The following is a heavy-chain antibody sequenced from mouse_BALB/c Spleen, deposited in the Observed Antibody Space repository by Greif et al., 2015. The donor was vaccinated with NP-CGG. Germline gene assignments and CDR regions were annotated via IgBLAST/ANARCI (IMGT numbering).Heavy chain of an antibody. CDR3: ASYFAYSFAY. J-gene: IGHJ3*01. D-gene: IGHD1-2*01. V-gene: IGHV2-2*02. CDR2: IWSGGST. CDR1: GFSLTSYG. Sequence: QVQLQQSGPGLVQPSQSLSITCTVSGFSLTSYGVHWVRQSPGKGLEWLGVIWSGGSTDYNAAFISRLSISKDNSKSQVFFKMNSLQANDTAIYYCASYFAYSFAYWGQGTLVTVSA.